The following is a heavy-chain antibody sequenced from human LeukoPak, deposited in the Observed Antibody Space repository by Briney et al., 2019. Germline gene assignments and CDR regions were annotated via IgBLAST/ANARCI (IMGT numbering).Heavy chain of an antibody. CDR2: ISGSGGST. J-gene: IGHJ4*02. V-gene: IGHV3-23*01. CDR1: GFTFSSYG. Sequence: GGSLRLSCAASGFTFSSYGMHWVRQAPGKGLEWVSAISGSGGSTYYADSVKGRFTISRDNSKNTLYLQMNSLRAEDTAVYYCAKDRGSGYYRANFDYWGQGTLVTVSS. CDR3: AKDRGSGYYRANFDY. D-gene: IGHD3-3*01.